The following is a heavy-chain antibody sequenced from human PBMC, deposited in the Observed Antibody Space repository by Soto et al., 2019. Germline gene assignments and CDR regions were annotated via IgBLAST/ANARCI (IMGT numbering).Heavy chain of an antibody. V-gene: IGHV5-51*07. Sequence: GESLKISCKGSRYSFTTYWIGWVHQMPGKGLEWMGIIYPGDSDTRYSPSFQGQVTISADKSISTAYLQWSSLKASDTAMYYCAREGQDCSGGSCYSALYNWFDPWGQGTLVTVSS. J-gene: IGHJ5*02. CDR2: IYPGDSDT. CDR1: RYSFTTYW. CDR3: AREGQDCSGGSCYSALYNWFDP. D-gene: IGHD2-15*01.